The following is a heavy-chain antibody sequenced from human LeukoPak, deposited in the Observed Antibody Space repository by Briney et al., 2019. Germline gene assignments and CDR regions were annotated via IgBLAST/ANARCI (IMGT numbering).Heavy chain of an antibody. Sequence: QSSETLSLTCTVSGGSISSYYWSWIRQPPGKGLEWIGYIYYSGSTNYNPSLKSRVTISVDTSKNQFSLKLSSVTAADTAVYYCARSHIAPYCGGDCYFGISYFDLWGRGTLVTVSS. V-gene: IGHV4-59*08. J-gene: IGHJ2*01. D-gene: IGHD2-21*02. CDR3: ARSHIAPYCGGDCYFGISYFDL. CDR1: GGSISSYY. CDR2: IYYSGST.